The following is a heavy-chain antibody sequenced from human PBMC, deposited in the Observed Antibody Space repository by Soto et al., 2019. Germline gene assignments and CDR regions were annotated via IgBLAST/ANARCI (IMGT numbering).Heavy chain of an antibody. CDR3: ARDRVPYVYFYYGMDV. D-gene: IGHD3-10*02. CDR2: MSMDGSNK. V-gene: IGHV3-30-3*01. CDR1: GFAFNNYS. Sequence: ESGGGVVQPGRSLRLSCAASGFAFNNYSMHWVRQAPGKGLEWVAIMSMDGSNKYYADSVKGRFTISRDNSKGILYLQMSSLRPEDTAVYFCARDRVPYVYFYYGMDVWGQGATVTVSS. J-gene: IGHJ6*02.